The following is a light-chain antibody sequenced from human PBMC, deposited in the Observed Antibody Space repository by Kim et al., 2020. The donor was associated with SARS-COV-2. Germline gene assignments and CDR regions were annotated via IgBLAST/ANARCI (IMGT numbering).Light chain of an antibody. CDR3: ISYTSRNTVV. J-gene: IGLJ2*01. V-gene: IGLV2-14*03. Sequence: QSALTQPASVSGSPGQSITISCTGTSSDVGGYKYVSWYQQHPGKAPKLMIYDVNNRPSGVSNRFSGSQSGYTASLTISGLQAEDEADYYCISYTSRNTVVIGGGTQLTVL. CDR1: SSDVGGYKY. CDR2: DVN.